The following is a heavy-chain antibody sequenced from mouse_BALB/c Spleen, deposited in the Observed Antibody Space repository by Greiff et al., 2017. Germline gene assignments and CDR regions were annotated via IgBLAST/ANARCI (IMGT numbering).Heavy chain of an antibody. CDR3: ARGADGTKAMDY. CDR2: IDPANGNT. D-gene: IGHD4-1*01. J-gene: IGHJ4*01. V-gene: IGHV14-3*02. CDR1: GFNIKDTY. Sequence: VQLQQSGAELVKPGASVKLSCTASGFNIKDTYMHWVKQRPEQGLEWIGRIDPANGNTKYDPKFQGKATITADTSSNTAYLQLSSLTSEDTAVYYCARGADGTKAMDYWGQGTSVTVSS.